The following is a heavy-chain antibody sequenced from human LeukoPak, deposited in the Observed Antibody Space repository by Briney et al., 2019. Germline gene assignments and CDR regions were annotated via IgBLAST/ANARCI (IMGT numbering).Heavy chain of an antibody. CDR1: GFPFSEYS. V-gene: IGHV3-11*06. Sequence: PGGSQRLSCAASGFPFSEYSMNWVRQAPGKGLEWISYIGISSGNTKYADSVKGRFTVSGDNARNSLYLQMNSLRVEDTAVYYCARDHNYAFDNWGQGTLVTVSS. J-gene: IGHJ4*02. D-gene: IGHD1-1*01. CDR3: ARDHNYAFDN. CDR2: IGISSGNT.